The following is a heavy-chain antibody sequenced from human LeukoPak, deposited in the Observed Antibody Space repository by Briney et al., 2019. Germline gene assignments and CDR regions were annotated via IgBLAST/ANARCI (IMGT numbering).Heavy chain of an antibody. Sequence: PGGSLRLSCAASGFTFSSYGMHWVRQAPGKGLEWVAVIWYDGSNKYYADSVKGRFTISRDNSKNTLYLQMNSLRAEDTAVYYCAREVPAAARAFDYWGQGTLVTVSS. J-gene: IGHJ4*02. D-gene: IGHD6-25*01. CDR1: GFTFSSYG. CDR2: IWYDGSNK. V-gene: IGHV3-33*08. CDR3: AREVPAAARAFDY.